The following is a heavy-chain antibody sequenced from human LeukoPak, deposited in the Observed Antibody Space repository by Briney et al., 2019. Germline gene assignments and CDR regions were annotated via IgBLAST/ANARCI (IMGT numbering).Heavy chain of an antibody. V-gene: IGHV3-66*01. CDR2: IYSGGST. CDR1: GFTVSSNY. Sequence: GGSLRLSCAASGFTVSSNYMSWVRQAPGKGLEWVSVIYSGGSTYYADSVKGRFTISRDNSKNTLYIQMNSLRAEDTAVYYCARGVVVFNDAFDIWGQGTMVTVSS. J-gene: IGHJ3*02. CDR3: ARGVVVFNDAFDI. D-gene: IGHD2-15*01.